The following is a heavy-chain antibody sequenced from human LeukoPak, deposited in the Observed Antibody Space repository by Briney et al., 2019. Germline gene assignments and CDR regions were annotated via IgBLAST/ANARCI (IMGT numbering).Heavy chain of an antibody. V-gene: IGHV3-74*01. CDR1: GFTFSSYW. CDR2: INSDGSST. J-gene: IGHJ4*02. D-gene: IGHD6-6*01. CDR3: ARGLSGYASSLGY. Sequence: PGGSLRLSCAASGFTFSSYWMHWVRQAPGKGLVWVSRINSDGSSTSYADSGRGRFSSSRDNAKNTLYLQMNSLRAEDTAVYYCARGLSGYASSLGYWGQGTLVTVSA.